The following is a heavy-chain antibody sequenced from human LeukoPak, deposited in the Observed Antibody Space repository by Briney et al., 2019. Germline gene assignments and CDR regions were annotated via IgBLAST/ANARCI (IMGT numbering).Heavy chain of an antibody. Sequence: HPGGSLRLSCAASGFTFSNYGMHWVRQAPGKGLEWVAFIRYDGSNKYYADSVKGRFTISRDNSKNTLYLQMNSLRAEDTAVYYCAREVRYFALGDYWGQGTLVTVSS. J-gene: IGHJ4*02. V-gene: IGHV3-30*02. CDR2: IRYDGSNK. CDR1: GFTFSNYG. CDR3: AREVRYFALGDY. D-gene: IGHD3-9*01.